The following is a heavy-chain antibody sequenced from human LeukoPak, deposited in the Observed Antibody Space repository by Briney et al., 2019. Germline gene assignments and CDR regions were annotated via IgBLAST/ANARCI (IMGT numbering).Heavy chain of an antibody. Sequence: SVKVSCKTSGGTFSRFGISWVRQAPGQGLEWMGGIIPIFGTANYAQKFQGRVTITADKSTSTAYMELISLISEDTAVYYCARDIGFGFGEFRYMDVWGKGTTVTVSS. CDR3: ARDIGFGFGEFRYMDV. D-gene: IGHD3-10*01. J-gene: IGHJ6*03. CDR2: IIPIFGTA. V-gene: IGHV1-69*06. CDR1: GGTFSRFG.